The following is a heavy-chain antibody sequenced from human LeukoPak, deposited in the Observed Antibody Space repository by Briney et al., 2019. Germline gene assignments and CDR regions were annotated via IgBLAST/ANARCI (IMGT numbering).Heavy chain of an antibody. Sequence: FTVSDSGGTTYYADSVKGRFTISRDNSKNTLYLQMNSLRAEDTAVYYCARPHVGATYWFDPWGQGTLVTVSS. CDR3: ARPHVGATYWFDP. CDR2: SDSGGTT. J-gene: IGHJ5*02. V-gene: IGHV3-66*04. D-gene: IGHD1-26*01.